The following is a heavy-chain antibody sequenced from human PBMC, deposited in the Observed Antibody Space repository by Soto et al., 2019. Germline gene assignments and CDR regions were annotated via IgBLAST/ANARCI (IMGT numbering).Heavy chain of an antibody. CDR1: GYTFTIYG. V-gene: IGHV1-18*01. CDR2: ISAYNGNT. CDR3: GIDHCGGDCYSPLFYYYGMDV. D-gene: IGHD2-21*02. J-gene: IGHJ6*04. Sequence: ASVNVSCKASGYTFTIYGISWVRQAPGQGLEWMGWISAYNGNTHYAQKLQGRVTLPTHTSTRTAYMELRRLTYEHTAVHYCGIDHCGGDCYSPLFYYYGMDVWGKGTTVTVSS.